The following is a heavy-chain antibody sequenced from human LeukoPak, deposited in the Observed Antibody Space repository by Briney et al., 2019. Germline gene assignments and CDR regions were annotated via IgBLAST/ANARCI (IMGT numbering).Heavy chain of an antibody. CDR1: GFTFSSYS. V-gene: IGHV3-21*01. D-gene: IGHD6-13*01. CDR2: ISSSSSYM. CDR3: ARGDLSTPGTPDY. J-gene: IGHJ4*02. Sequence: PGGSLRLSCAASGFTFSSYSMNWVRQAPGRGLEWVSSISSSSSYMYYADSVKGRFTISRDNAKNSLYLQMNSLRAEDTAVYYCARGDLSTPGTPDYWGQGTLVTVSS.